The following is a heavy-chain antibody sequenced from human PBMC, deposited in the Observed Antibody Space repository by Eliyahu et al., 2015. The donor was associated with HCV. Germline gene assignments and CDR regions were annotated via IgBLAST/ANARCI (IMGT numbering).Heavy chain of an antibody. CDR2: IHXSGSP. V-gene: IGHV4-59*01. D-gene: IGHD6-19*01. CDR3: ASGGGGIAVAGTGGWFDP. CDR1: GGSIXPYX. Sequence: QVQLQESGPGLVKPSETLSLTCAVPGGSIXPYXXXWIRQPPGKGLAWIGYIHXSGSPNYNPSLKSRVTISVDTSKNQFSLNLTSVTAADTAVYYCASGGGGIAVAGTGGWFDPWGQGTLVTVSS. J-gene: IGHJ5*02.